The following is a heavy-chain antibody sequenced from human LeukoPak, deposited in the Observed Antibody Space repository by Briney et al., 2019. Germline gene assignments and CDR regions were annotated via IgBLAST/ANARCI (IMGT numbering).Heavy chain of an antibody. D-gene: IGHD3-22*01. CDR3: ARLYYDSSGYYQICYFDY. CDR2: IYYSGST. CDR1: GGSISSSSYY. V-gene: IGHV4-39*01. J-gene: IGHJ4*02. Sequence: SETLSLTCTVSGGSISSSSYYWGWIRQPPGKGLEWIGSIYYSGSTYYNPSLKSRVTISVDTSKNQFSLNLSSVTAADTAVYYCARLYYDSSGYYQICYFDYWGQGTMVTVSS.